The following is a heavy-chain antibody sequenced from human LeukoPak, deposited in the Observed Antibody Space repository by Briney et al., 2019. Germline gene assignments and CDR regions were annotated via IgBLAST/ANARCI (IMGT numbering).Heavy chain of an antibody. V-gene: IGHV1-8*01. D-gene: IGHD1-7*01. CDR3: ARGVKMPQIRNWNYFVDYYYYGMDV. Sequence: ASVKVSCKASGYTFTSYDTNWVRQATGQGLEWMGWMNPNSGNTGYAQKFQGRVTMTRNTSISTAYMELSSLRSEDTAVYYCARGVKMPQIRNWNYFVDYYYYGMDVWGQGTTVTVSS. CDR2: MNPNSGNT. J-gene: IGHJ6*02. CDR1: GYTFTSYD.